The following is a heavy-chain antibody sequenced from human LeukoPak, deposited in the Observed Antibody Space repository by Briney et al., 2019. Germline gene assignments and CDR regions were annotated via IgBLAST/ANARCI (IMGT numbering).Heavy chain of an antibody. D-gene: IGHD3-3*01. CDR1: GGSISSGGYY. J-gene: IGHJ4*02. Sequence: SETLSLTCTDSGGSISSGGYYWSWIRQHPGKGLEWIGYIYYSGSTYYNPSLKSRVTISVDTSKNQFSLKLSSVTAADTAVYYCASGYYDFWSGPLYFDYWGQGTLVTVSS. CDR3: ASGYYDFWSGPLYFDY. CDR2: IYYSGST. V-gene: IGHV4-31*03.